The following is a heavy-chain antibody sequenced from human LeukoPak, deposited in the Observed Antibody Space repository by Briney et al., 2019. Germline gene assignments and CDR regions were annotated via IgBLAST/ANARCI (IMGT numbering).Heavy chain of an antibody. V-gene: IGHV3-7*01. CDR3: ARADIPNYYDRNGFYFDY. CDR1: GFTFSSFW. J-gene: IGHJ4*02. D-gene: IGHD3-22*01. Sequence: PGGSLRPSCAASGFTFSSFWMSWVRQAPGKGLEWLANIKQDGSEIKYVDSVKGRFSISRDNAKKSLYLQMNGLRVEDTAVYFCARADIPNYYDRNGFYFDYWGQGTRVTVSS. CDR2: IKQDGSEI.